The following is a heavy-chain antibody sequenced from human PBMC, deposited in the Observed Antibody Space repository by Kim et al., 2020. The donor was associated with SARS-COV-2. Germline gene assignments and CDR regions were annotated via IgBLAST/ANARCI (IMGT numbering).Heavy chain of an antibody. CDR1: GFTFDDYA. D-gene: IGHD5-18*01. CDR2: ISWNSGSI. V-gene: IGHV3-9*01. Sequence: GGSLRLSCAASGFTFDDYAMHWIRQAPGKGLEWVSGISWNSGSIGYADSVKGRFTISRDNAKNSLYLQMNSLRAEDTALYYCAKDMEGYSYGLSSPELGFCMDVWGQGTTVTVSS. CDR3: AKDMEGYSYGLSSPELGFCMDV. J-gene: IGHJ6*02.